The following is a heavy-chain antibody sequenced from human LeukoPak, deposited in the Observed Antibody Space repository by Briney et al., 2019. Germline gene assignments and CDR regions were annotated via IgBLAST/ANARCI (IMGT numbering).Heavy chain of an antibody. J-gene: IGHJ5*02. D-gene: IGHD2-2*01. CDR2: IHPNSGDT. V-gene: IGHV1-2*02. CDR1: GYIFTGYY. Sequence: ASVKVSCKASGYIFTGYYMHWLRQAPGQGLDWMGWIHPNSGDTYYAQKFQDRVTMTWDTSISTAYIEMTWLRSDDTAVYFCARGPLYCSNTNCHSNWFDPWGQGALVTVSS. CDR3: ARGPLYCSNTNCHSNWFDP.